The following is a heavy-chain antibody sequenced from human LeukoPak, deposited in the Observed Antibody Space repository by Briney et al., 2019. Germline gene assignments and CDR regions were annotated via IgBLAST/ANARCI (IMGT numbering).Heavy chain of an antibody. Sequence: PSETLSLTCTVSGGSISSGDYYWSWIRQPPGKGLEWIGYIYYSGSTYYNPSLKSRVTISVDTSKNQFSLKLSSVTAADTAVYYCARGGGSLLLGVMYWFDPWGQGTLVTVSS. CDR3: ARGGGSLLLGVMYWFDP. J-gene: IGHJ5*02. CDR1: GGSISSGDYY. V-gene: IGHV4-30-4*01. D-gene: IGHD2-8*01. CDR2: IYYSGST.